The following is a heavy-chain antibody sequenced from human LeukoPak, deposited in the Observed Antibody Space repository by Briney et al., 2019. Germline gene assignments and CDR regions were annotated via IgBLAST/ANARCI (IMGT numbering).Heavy chain of an antibody. D-gene: IGHD2-2*01. Sequence: PSQTLSLTCTVSGGSISNGDYYRSWIRQPPGKGLEWIGYIYYSGSTYYNPSPKSRVTISVDTSKNQFSLKLSSVTAADTAVYYCARGVVVVPAVYYYGMDVWGQGTTVTGSS. V-gene: IGHV4-30-4*01. CDR2: IYYSGST. CDR1: GGSISNGDYY. CDR3: ARGVVVVPAVYYYGMDV. J-gene: IGHJ6*02.